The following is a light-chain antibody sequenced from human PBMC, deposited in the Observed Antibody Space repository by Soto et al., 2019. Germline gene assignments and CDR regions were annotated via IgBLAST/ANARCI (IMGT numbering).Light chain of an antibody. V-gene: IGLV1-47*01. CDR1: SSNIGSNY. CDR2: RNN. J-gene: IGLJ7*01. CDR3: AAWDDSLSAV. Sequence: QSVRTQPPSASGTPGQRVTISCSGSSSNIGSNYVYWYQQLPGTAPKLLIYRNNQRPSGVPDRFSGSKSGTSASLAISGLRSEDEADYYCAAWDDSLSAVFGGGTQLTVL.